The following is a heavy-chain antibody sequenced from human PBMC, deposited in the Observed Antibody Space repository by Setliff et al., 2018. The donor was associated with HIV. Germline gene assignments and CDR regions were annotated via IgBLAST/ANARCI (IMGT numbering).Heavy chain of an antibody. CDR1: GGSISSSSYY. CDR2: MYYSGST. Sequence: SETLSLTCTVSGGSISSSSYYWGWIRQPPGKGLEWIGSMYYSGSTDYDPSLKSRVTISVDTSKKQLSLKVSSVTAADTAVYYCARHGAIVSGPKAFDYWGRGTLVTVSS. V-gene: IGHV4-39*01. CDR3: ARHGAIVSGPKAFDY. J-gene: IGHJ4*02. D-gene: IGHD2-15*01.